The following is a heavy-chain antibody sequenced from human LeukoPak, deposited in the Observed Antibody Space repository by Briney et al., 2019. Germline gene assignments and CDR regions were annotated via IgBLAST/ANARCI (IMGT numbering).Heavy chain of an antibody. CDR2: ISDGGSRT. J-gene: IGHJ4*02. CDR1: GFSFSSYA. CDR3: AKVQLGIGVDY. V-gene: IGHV3-23*01. Sequence: GGSLRLSCAASGFSFSSYAVSWVRQAPGRGLEWVSGISDGGSRTYYADSVKGRFTISRDDSKNTLYLQVNSLRAEDTAVYYCAKVQLGIGVDYWGQGTLVTVSS. D-gene: IGHD7-27*01.